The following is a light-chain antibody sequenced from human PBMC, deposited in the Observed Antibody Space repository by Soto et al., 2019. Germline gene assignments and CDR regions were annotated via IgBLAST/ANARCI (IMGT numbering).Light chain of an antibody. CDR1: QSISYY. V-gene: IGKV3-20*01. CDR3: QQYGRSPT. Sequence: ISLTQSPGTLSLSPGDRGTLSCRASQSISYYLAWYQQKPGQAPRLLIYGASSRATGIPDRFRGSGSGTDFTLTISRLEPEDFAVYSCQQYGRSPTFGQGTKVDIK. CDR2: GAS. J-gene: IGKJ1*01.